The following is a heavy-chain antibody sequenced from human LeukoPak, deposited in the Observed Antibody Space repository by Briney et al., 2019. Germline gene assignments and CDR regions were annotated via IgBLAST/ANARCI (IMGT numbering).Heavy chain of an antibody. J-gene: IGHJ4*02. D-gene: IGHD1-7*01. CDR2: ISSTGHNI. V-gene: IGHV3-11*04. CDR1: GFTFSDYY. CDR3: LAYNWNYETWDY. Sequence: PGGSLRLSCEASGFTFSDYYFNWIRQAPGKGLEWVSYISSTGHNIYYADSVKGRFTISRDNAKNSLYLQMNSLRAEDTAVYYCLAYNWNYETWDYWGQGTLVTVSS.